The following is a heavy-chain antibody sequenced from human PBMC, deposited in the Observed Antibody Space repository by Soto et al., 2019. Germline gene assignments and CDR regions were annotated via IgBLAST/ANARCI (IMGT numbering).Heavy chain of an antibody. J-gene: IGHJ5*02. V-gene: IGHV4-59*01. CDR3: ARAQARYGDYVDWFDP. CDR1: GGSISSYY. Sequence: QVQLQESGPGLVKPSETLSLTCTVSGGSISSYYWSWIRQPPGKGLEWIGYIYYSGSTNYNPSLKSRVTIAVDTSKNQFTLKLSTVTAADTAVYYCARAQARYGDYVDWFDPWGQGTLVTVSS. CDR2: IYYSGST. D-gene: IGHD4-17*01.